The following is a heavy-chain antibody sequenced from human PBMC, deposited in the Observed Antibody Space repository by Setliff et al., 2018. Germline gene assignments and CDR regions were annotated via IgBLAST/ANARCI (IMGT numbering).Heavy chain of an antibody. Sequence: GGSLRLSCAASGFTFFSYTMNWVRQAPGKGLEWVSAITDDGDTTHYAGSVKGRFTVSRDNAKNSLYLQMNSLRAEDTAVYYCARNTDLRNGFDYWGQGTLVTVSS. D-gene: IGHD5-18*01. CDR1: GFTFFSYT. CDR3: ARNTDLRNGFDY. V-gene: IGHV3-23*01. CDR2: ITDDGDTT. J-gene: IGHJ4*02.